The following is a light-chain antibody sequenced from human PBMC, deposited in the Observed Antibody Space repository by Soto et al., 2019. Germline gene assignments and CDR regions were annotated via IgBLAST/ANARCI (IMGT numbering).Light chain of an antibody. CDR3: QQLNSYPLT. CDR1: QGISIH. Sequence: DIQLTQSPSFLSSSVGDRVTISCRASQGISIHLAWYQQKPGKAPKLLIYAAPTLESGAPSRFSGSGSGTEFTLTISSLQPEDFATYYCQQLNSYPLTFGGGTKVEIK. CDR2: AAP. V-gene: IGKV1-9*01. J-gene: IGKJ4*01.